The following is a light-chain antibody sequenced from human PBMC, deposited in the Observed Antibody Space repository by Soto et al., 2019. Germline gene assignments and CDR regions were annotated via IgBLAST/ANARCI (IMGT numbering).Light chain of an antibody. CDR1: QSISSW. J-gene: IGKJ1*01. Sequence: DIQMTQSPSTLSASVGDRVTITCRASQSISSWLAWYQQKPGKAPKLLIYKASNLESGVPSRFSGSGSGTEFTLTISSLQPDDFATYSCQQYKSYWTFGQGTKVEIK. CDR2: KAS. V-gene: IGKV1-5*03. CDR3: QQYKSYWT.